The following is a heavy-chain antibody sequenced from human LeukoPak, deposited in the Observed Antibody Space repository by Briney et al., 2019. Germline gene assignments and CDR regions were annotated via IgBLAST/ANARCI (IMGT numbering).Heavy chain of an antibody. CDR1: GGSFSGYY. D-gene: IGHD6-6*01. CDR3: ARGYSSSSYYFYGMDV. V-gene: IGHV4-34*09. Sequence: PSETLSLTCAVYGGSFSGYYWSWIRQPPGKGLEWIGYIYYSGSTYYNPSLKSRVTISVDTSKNQFSLKLSSVTAAGTAVYYCARGYSSSSYYFYGMDVWGQGTTVTVSS. CDR2: IYYSGST. J-gene: IGHJ6*02.